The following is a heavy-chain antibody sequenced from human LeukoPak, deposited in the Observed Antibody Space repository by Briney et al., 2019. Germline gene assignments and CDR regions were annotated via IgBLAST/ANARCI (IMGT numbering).Heavy chain of an antibody. V-gene: IGHV4-38-2*01. Sequence: SETLSLTCAVSGYSISSGYYWGWVRQAPGKGLEWIGSIYHTGSTDYNPSLKSRLTISVDMSKNQFSLNLRSVTAADTAVYYCARDKDDYVWGTYRGWGQGRLVTVSS. D-gene: IGHD3-16*02. CDR1: GYSISSGYY. CDR2: IYHTGST. J-gene: IGHJ4*02. CDR3: ARDKDDYVWGTYRG.